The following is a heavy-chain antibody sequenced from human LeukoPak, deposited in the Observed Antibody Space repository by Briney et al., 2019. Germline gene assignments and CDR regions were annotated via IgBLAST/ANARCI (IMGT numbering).Heavy chain of an antibody. D-gene: IGHD4-17*01. CDR1: GFTFSSYA. J-gene: IGHJ6*02. CDR3: XXXATVTNHYYGMDV. V-gene: IGHV3-30-3*01. Sequence: GGSLRLSCAASGFTFSSYAMHWVRQAPGKGLEWVAVISYDGSNKYYADSVKGRFTISRDNSKNTLYLQMNSLGAEDTAVYYXXXXATVTNHYYGMDVWGQGTTVTVSS. CDR2: ISYDGSNK.